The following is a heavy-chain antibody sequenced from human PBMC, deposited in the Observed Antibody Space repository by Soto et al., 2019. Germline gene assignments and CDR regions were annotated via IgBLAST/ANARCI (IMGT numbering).Heavy chain of an antibody. CDR1: GFTFSSYA. CDR2: ISGSGGST. J-gene: IGHJ4*02. CDR3: AKVVEYFDWTQAYFFDY. D-gene: IGHD3-9*01. V-gene: IGHV3-23*01. Sequence: EVQLLESGGGLVQPGGSLRLSCAASGFTFSSYAVSWVRQAPGKGLEWVSAISGSGGSTYYADSVKGRFTISRDNSKNTLYLQKNSLRAEDTAVYYCAKVVEYFDWTQAYFFDYCGQGTLVTVSS.